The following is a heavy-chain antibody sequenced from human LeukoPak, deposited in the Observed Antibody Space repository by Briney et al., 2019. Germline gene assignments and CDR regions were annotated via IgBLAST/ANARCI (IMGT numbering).Heavy chain of an antibody. V-gene: IGHV3-30*04. CDR2: ISYDGSNK. CDR3: AREPTSSSWYVDYYYGMDV. CDR1: GFTFSSYA. D-gene: IGHD6-13*01. J-gene: IGHJ6*02. Sequence: GGSLRLSCAASGFTFSSYAMHWVRQAPGKGLEWVAVISYDGSNKYYADSVKGRFTISRDNSKNTLYLQMNSLRAEDTAVYYCAREPTSSSWYVDYYYGMDVWGQGTTVTVSS.